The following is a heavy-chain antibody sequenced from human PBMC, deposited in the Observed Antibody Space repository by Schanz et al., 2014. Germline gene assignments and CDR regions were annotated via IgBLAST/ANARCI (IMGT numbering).Heavy chain of an antibody. CDR1: GGTFNSYT. CDR3: ARAKRFGDMDV. J-gene: IGHJ6*02. Sequence: QVQLVQSGAEVKKPGSSMKVSCKASGGTFNSYTINWVRQAPGQGLEWMGWISAYNGNTNYAQKLQGRVTMTTDTSTGTAYMDLRNLRSDDTAVYYCARAKRFGDMDVWGQGTTVTVSS. V-gene: IGHV1-18*01. D-gene: IGHD3-10*01. CDR2: ISAYNGNT.